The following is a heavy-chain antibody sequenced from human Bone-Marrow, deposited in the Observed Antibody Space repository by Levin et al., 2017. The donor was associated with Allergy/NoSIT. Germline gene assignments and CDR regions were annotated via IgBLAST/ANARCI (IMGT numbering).Heavy chain of an antibody. CDR1: GGSFSGYY. J-gene: IGHJ6*02. Sequence: KTSETLSLTCAVYGGSFSGYYWSWIRQPPGKGLEWIGEINHSGSTNYNPSLKSRVTISVDTSKNQFSLKLSSVTAADTAVYYCARGPGSSLPQLLGYYYYYGMDVWGQGTTVTVSS. CDR2: INHSGST. V-gene: IGHV4-34*01. D-gene: IGHD3-10*01. CDR3: ARGPGSSLPQLLGYYYYYGMDV.